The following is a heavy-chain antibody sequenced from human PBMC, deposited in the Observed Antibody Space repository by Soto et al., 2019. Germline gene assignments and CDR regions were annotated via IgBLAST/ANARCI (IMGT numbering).Heavy chain of an antibody. Sequence: QITLKESGPTLVKPTQTLTLTCTFSGFSLSTSEVGVDWIRQPPGKALEWLALIYWNDCKGYSPSLKSRLTITKDTSKNQVVLTMTNMDPVDTATYYCAHTIADQSLRYYFDYWGQGTLVTVSS. J-gene: IGHJ4*02. CDR3: AHTIADQSLRYYFDY. V-gene: IGHV2-5*01. CDR1: GFSLSTSEVG. CDR2: IYWNDCK. D-gene: IGHD6-13*01.